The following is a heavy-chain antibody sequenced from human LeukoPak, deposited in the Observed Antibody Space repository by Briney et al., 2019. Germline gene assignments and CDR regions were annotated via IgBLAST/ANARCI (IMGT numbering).Heavy chain of an antibody. D-gene: IGHD3-16*02. CDR1: GYTFTSYG. CDR2: ISAYNGNT. CDR3: ARYYDYVWGSYRSYYYYYGMDV. V-gene: IGHV1-18*04. Sequence: ASVKVSCKASGYTFTSYGISWVRQAPGQGLEWMGWISAYNGNTNYAQKLQGRVTVTTDTSTSTAYMELRSLRSDDTAVYYCARYYDYVWGSYRSYYYYYGMDVWGKGTTVTVSS. J-gene: IGHJ6*04.